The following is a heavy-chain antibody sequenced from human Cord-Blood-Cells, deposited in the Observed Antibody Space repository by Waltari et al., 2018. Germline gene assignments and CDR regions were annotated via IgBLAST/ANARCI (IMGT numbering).Heavy chain of an antibody. CDR3: ARDGTRVGDAFDI. J-gene: IGHJ3*02. D-gene: IGHD1-1*01. V-gene: IGHV1-2*02. CDR1: GYTFPGYS. CDR2: INPNSGGT. Sequence: QVQLVQSGAEVKKPGASVKVSCQASGYTFPGYSIHWVRQAPGQGLEWMGWINPNSGGTNYAQKFQGRVTMTRDTSISTAYMELSRLRSDDTAVYYCARDGTRVGDAFDIWGQGTMVTVSS.